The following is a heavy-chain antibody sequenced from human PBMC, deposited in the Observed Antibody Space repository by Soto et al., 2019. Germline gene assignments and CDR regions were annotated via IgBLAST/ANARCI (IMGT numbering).Heavy chain of an antibody. CDR2: IKSKTDGGTT. V-gene: IGHV3-15*01. CDR3: TTDPGTMVRGVIISAYGMDV. D-gene: IGHD3-10*01. J-gene: IGHJ6*02. Sequence: GGSLRLSCAASGFTFSNAWMSWVRQAPGKGLEWVGRIKSKTDGGTTDYAAPVKGRFTISRDDSKNTLYLQMNSLKTEDTAVYYCTTDPGTMVRGVIISAYGMDVWGQGTTVTVYS. CDR1: GFTFSNAW.